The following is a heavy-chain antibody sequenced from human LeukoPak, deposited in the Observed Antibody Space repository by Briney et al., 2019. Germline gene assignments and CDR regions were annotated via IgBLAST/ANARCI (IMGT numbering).Heavy chain of an antibody. CDR1: GFTFYNYY. J-gene: IGHJ4*02. D-gene: IGHD2-8*02. CDR3: AREESGGYFDY. CDR2: INPSGSNT. Sequence: ASVKGTCNGVGFTFYNYYVHCVRQAPGQGLEWMGLINPSGSNTNYAQKFRGRVTMTRDTSATTVYMELSSLRSEDTAVYYCAREESGGYFDYGGQGTLVTVSS. V-gene: IGHV1-46*02.